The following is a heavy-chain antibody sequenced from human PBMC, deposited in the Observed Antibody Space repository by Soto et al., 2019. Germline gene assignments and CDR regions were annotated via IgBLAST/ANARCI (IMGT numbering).Heavy chain of an antibody. CDR2: IYYSGST. J-gene: IGHJ5*02. Sequence: SDTLSLTCTVSGGSVSSGSYYWSWIRQPPGKGLEWIGYIYYSGSTNYNPSLKSRVTISVDTSKNQFSLKLSSVTAADTAVYYCAREAYYYDSSGLRRGNWFDPWGQGTLVTVSS. D-gene: IGHD3-22*01. V-gene: IGHV4-61*01. CDR3: AREAYYYDSSGLRRGNWFDP. CDR1: GGSVSSGSYY.